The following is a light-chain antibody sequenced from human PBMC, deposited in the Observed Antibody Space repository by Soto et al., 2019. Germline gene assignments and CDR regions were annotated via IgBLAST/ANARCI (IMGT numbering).Light chain of an antibody. Sequence: EIVLTQSPATLSLSPGERATLSCRASQSVSTNYLAWYQQRPGQAPRLFIFGASSRATGIPDRFSGSGSGTDFTLTISRLEPEDFAVYYCQHYSSSPPEFTFGPGTKVDSK. CDR3: QHYSSSPPEFT. CDR2: GAS. CDR1: QSVSTNY. V-gene: IGKV3-20*01. J-gene: IGKJ3*01.